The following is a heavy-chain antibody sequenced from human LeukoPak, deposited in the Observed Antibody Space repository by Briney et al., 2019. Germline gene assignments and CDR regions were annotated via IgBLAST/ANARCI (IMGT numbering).Heavy chain of an antibody. CDR3: ARIPRIAAAGPKFDY. CDR2: ISAYNGNT. Sequence: ASVKVSCKASGYTFTSYGISWVRQAPGQGLEWMGWISAYNGNTNYAQKLQGRVTMTTDTSTSTAYMELRSLRSDDTAVYYCARIPRIAAAGPKFDYWGQGTLVTVSS. J-gene: IGHJ4*02. D-gene: IGHD6-13*01. CDR1: GYTFTSYG. V-gene: IGHV1-18*01.